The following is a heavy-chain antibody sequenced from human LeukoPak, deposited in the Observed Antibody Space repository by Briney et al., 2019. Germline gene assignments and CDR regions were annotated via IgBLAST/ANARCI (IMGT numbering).Heavy chain of an antibody. CDR3: ARERTAQAFDI. CDR2: INHSGST. J-gene: IGHJ3*02. D-gene: IGHD5-18*01. CDR1: GGSFSGYY. V-gene: IGHV4-34*01. Sequence: SETLSLTCAVYGGSFSGYYWSWIRQPPGKGLEWIGEINHSGSTNYNPSLKSRVTISVDTSKNQFSLKLSSVTAADTAVYYCARERTAQAFDIWGQGTMVTVSS.